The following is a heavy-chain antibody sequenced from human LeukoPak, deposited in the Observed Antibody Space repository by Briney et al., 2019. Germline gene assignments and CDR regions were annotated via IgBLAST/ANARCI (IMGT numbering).Heavy chain of an antibody. CDR2: ISYDGRNK. Sequence: GGSLRLSCAPSVFTSSSYAMQWVRQAPGKGVEWVAVISYDGRNKYYADSVKGGFTISRDNSKNTLYLQMNSLRAEDTAVYYCATSYGSGEGVFDYWGQGTLVTVSS. CDR3: ATSYGSGEGVFDY. J-gene: IGHJ4*02. D-gene: IGHD3-10*01. CDR1: VFTSSSYA. V-gene: IGHV3-30*01.